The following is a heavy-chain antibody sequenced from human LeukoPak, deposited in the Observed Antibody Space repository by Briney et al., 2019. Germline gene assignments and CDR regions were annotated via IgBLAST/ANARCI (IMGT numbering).Heavy chain of an antibody. CDR1: GGSVSSGSYY. CDR2: IYYSGST. CDR3: ARAEYYFDY. V-gene: IGHV4-61*01. J-gene: IGHJ4*02. Sequence: PSETLSLTCTVSGGSVSSGSYYWSWIRQPPGKGLEWIGYIYYSGSTNYNPSLKSRVTISVDTSKNQFSLKLSSVTAADTAVYYCARAEYYFDYWGQGTLVTVSS.